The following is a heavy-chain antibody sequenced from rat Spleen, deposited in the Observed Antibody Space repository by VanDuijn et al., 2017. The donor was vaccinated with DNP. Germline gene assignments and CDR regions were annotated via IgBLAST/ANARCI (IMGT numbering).Heavy chain of an antibody. CDR1: GFSLTTYS. CDR3: TRHDYYFDY. D-gene: IGHD1-7*01. V-gene: IGHV2-72*01. J-gene: IGHJ2*01. CDR2: IWAGGGS. Sequence: QVQLKESGPGLVQPSETLSLTCTVSGFSLTTYSVSWVRQPSGKSLVWMGSIWAGGGSNYNSAVQSRLSISRDTSKSQVFLEVHSLQPEDTGTYYCTRHDYYFDYWGQGVMVTVSS.